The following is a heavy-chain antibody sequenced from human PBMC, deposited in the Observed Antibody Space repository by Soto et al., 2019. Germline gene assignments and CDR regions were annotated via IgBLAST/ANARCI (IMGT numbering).Heavy chain of an antibody. CDR1: GGSISSSFY. CDR3: RSSSRYSTDV. J-gene: IGHJ6*02. CDR2: IYGTGNT. V-gene: IGHV4-39*01. D-gene: IGHD6-19*01. Sequence: QLQLQESGPGLVKPSETLSLSCTVSGGSISSSFYWGWIRQPPGKGLEWIGSIYGTGNTYYNPSLKGRVPISADTSKNQFFLNLISVTAADTAVYYCRSSSRYSTDVWGQGATVTVSS.